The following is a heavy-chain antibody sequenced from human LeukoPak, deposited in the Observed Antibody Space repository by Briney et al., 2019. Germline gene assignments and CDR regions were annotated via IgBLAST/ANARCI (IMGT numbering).Heavy chain of an antibody. CDR1: GFTVSSNY. J-gene: IGHJ2*01. CDR2: IYSGGST. V-gene: IGHV3-66*01. Sequence: GGSLRLSCAASGFTVSSNYMSWVRQAPGKGLEGVSVIYSGGSTYYADSVKGRFTISRDNSKNTLYLQMNSLRAEDTAVYYCARDSIYYDSSGYSWYFDLWGRGTLVTVSS. CDR3: ARDSIYYDSSGYSWYFDL. D-gene: IGHD3-22*01.